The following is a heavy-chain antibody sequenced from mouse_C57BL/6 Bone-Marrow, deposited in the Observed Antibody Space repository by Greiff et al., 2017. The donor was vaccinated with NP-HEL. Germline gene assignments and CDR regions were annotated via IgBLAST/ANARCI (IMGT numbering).Heavy chain of an antibody. CDR1: GFTFSSYT. Sequence: EVQRVESGGGLVKPGGSLKLSCAASGFTFSSYTMSWVRQTPEKRLEWVATISGGGGNNSYPDSVKGRFTISRDNAKNTLYLQMSSLRSEDTALYYCARRGYFAYWGQGTLVTVSA. CDR2: ISGGGGNN. CDR3: ARRGYFAY. J-gene: IGHJ3*01. V-gene: IGHV5-9*01. D-gene: IGHD2-2*01.